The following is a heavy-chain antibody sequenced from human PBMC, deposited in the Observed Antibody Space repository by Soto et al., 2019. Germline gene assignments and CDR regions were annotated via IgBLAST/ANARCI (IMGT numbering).Heavy chain of an antibody. CDR3: ATVYFDDRRAFLEY. D-gene: IGHD3-3*01. V-gene: IGHV4-4*02. J-gene: IGHJ4*02. CDR1: GGSISSSNW. CDR2: TYHSGNT. Sequence: QVQLQESGPGLVKPSGTLSLTCAVSGGSISSSNWWSWVRQPPGKGLEWIGETYHSGNTNYNPSRKRQGPQAVRKAQHQFFPELNPVAAADTAVYYVATVYFDDRRAFLEYWGQGTLVTVSS.